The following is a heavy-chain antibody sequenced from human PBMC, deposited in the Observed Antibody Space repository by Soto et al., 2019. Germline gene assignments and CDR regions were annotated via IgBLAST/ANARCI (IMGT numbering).Heavy chain of an antibody. CDR1: GFTFSSYS. CDR2: ISSSSSTI. V-gene: IGHV3-48*01. D-gene: IGHD2-15*01. J-gene: IGHJ6*03. Sequence: GGSLRLSCAASGFTFSSYSMNWVRQAPGKGLEWVSYISSSSSTIYYADSVKGRFTISRDNAKNSLYLQMNSLRAEDTAVYYCARSCSGGSCYPQPDYYYYYYMDVWGKGTTVTVSS. CDR3: ARSCSGGSCYPQPDYYYYYYMDV.